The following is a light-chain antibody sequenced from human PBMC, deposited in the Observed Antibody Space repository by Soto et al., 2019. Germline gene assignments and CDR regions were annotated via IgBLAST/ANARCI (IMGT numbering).Light chain of an antibody. CDR3: QQANSFPLN. CDR1: QGINSW. CDR2: PVS. J-gene: IGKJ4*01. V-gene: IGKV1-12*01. Sequence: DIHMTQSPSSVSASVGDRVTIVCRASQGINSWLAWYQQKPWKAPKLLIYPVSSLQSGIPSRFSVSGSGTDFTLTISSRQTEDLANYDCQQANSFPLNVGGGNKVESK.